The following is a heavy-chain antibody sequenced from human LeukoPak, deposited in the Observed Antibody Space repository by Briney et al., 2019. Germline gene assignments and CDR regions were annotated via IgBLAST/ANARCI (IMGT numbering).Heavy chain of an antibody. D-gene: IGHD3-22*01. V-gene: IGHV3-15*01. CDR3: TTRISPLYDSRGGSGYFDY. J-gene: IGHJ4*02. CDR1: GFTFTNAW. Sequence: GGSLRLSCAASGFTFTNAWMNWVRQAPGKGLEWVGRIKSNTEGGTTDYAAPVKGRFTISRDDSKNTLYLQMNSLKTEDTAVYYCTTRISPLYDSRGGSGYFDYWSQGTLVTVSS. CDR2: IKSNTEGGTT.